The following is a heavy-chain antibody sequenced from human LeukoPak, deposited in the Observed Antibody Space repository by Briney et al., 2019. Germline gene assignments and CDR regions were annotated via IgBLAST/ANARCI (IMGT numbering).Heavy chain of an antibody. J-gene: IGHJ4*02. CDR1: GFTFSTYS. V-gene: IGHV3-48*01. D-gene: IGHD1-7*01. CDR2: ISSRSSTI. Sequence: GGPLRLSCAASGFTFSTYSMNWVRQAPGKGLECISYISSRSSTIYYADSVEGRFTISRDNAKNSVYLQMNSLRAEDTAVYYCARERDWNYAGYFDYWGQGALVTVSS. CDR3: ARERDWNYAGYFDY.